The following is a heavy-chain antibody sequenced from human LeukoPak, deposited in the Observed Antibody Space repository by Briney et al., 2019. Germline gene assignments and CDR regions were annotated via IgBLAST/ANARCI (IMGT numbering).Heavy chain of an antibody. V-gene: IGHV1-24*01. J-gene: IGHJ4*02. CDR1: EYTLTELS. D-gene: IGHD1-26*01. CDR3: VTAVGGSYYK. CDR2: FDPEDGET. Sequence: ASVKLSCKVSEYTLTELSMHWVRQAPGKGLEWMGGFDPEDGETIYAQKVQGRVTMTEDTSTDTAYMALSSLRSGAPAAYSSVTAVGGSYYKWGQGTLVTASS.